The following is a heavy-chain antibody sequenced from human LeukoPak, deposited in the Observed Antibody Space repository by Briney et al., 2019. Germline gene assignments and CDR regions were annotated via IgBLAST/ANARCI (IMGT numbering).Heavy chain of an antibody. CDR1: GDSFNSADLY. J-gene: IGHJ4*02. Sequence: PSHTLSLTCTVSGDSFNSADLYWLCIRPHPGKGLEWIGYISYSGNTYYNPSRKSRVTISVDTSKSQFSLKLSSVTAADPAVYYCARQGAGVPFDYWGRGTLVTVSS. CDR3: ARQGAGVPFDY. V-gene: IGHV4-30-4*01. D-gene: IGHD3-10*01. CDR2: ISYSGNT.